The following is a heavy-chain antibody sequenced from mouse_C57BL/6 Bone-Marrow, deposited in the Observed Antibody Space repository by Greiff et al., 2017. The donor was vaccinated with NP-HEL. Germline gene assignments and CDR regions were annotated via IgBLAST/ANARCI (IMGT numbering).Heavy chain of an antibody. V-gene: IGHV5-17*01. D-gene: IGHD1-1*01. CDR2: ISSGSSTT. CDR1: GFTFSDYG. J-gene: IGHJ3*01. Sequence: EVQLVESGGGLVKPGGSLKLSCAASGFTFSDYGMHWVRQAPEKGLEWVAYISSGSSTTYYADTVKGRFTISRDNAKNTLFLQMTSLRSEDTVMYCCGRGNYYCGSSWFAYWGQGTLVTVSA. CDR3: GRGNYYCGSSWFAY.